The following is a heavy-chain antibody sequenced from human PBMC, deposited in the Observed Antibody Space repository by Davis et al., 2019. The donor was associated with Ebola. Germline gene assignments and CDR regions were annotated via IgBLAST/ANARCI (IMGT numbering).Heavy chain of an antibody. CDR2: IYPGDSDT. J-gene: IGHJ6*02. CDR1: GYSFTSYW. CDR3: ARQSSSWPDYYYYGMDV. Sequence: GESLKISCKGSGYSFTSYWIGWVRQMPGKGLEWMGIIYPGDSDTRYSPSFQGQVTISADKSISTAYLQWSSLKASDTAMYYCARQSSSWPDYYYYGMDVWGQGTTVTVSS. D-gene: IGHD6-13*01. V-gene: IGHV5-51*01.